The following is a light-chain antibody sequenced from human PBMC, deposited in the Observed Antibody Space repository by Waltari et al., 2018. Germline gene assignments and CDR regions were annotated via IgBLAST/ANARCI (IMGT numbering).Light chain of an antibody. Sequence: DIVMTQSPDSLAVSLGERVTINCKSSQSVLYSSNSQNYLAWYQQKPGQPPKLLIYWASARESGVPDRFSGSESGTDFTLTIRSLQAEDVAVYYCQQYYDIPWTFGQGTKVEIK. CDR1: QSVLYSSNSQNY. CDR3: QQYYDIPWT. CDR2: WAS. J-gene: IGKJ1*01. V-gene: IGKV4-1*01.